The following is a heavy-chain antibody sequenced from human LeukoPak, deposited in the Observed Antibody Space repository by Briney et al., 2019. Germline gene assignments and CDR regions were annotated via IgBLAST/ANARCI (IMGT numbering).Heavy chain of an antibody. D-gene: IGHD4-11*01. J-gene: IGHJ4*02. V-gene: IGHV1-8*01. CDR3: ARGGDSEGYFDY. Sequence: MGWMNTNSSNTGSEQKFQGRVTMTRNTSISTAYMELSSLRSEDTAVYYCARGGDSEGYFDYWGQGTLVTVSS. CDR2: MNTNSSNT.